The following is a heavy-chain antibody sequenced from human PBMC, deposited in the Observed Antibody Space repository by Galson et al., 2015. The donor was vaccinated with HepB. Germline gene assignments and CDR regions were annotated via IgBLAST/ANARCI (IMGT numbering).Heavy chain of an antibody. Sequence: QSGAEVKKPGQSLKMSCKGSGYGFTNYWIGWVRQMPGEGLEWMGLIYPGDPDTRYSPSFQGQVTISADKSMNTAYLQWSSLKDTDTAIYYCARTIGLLGTTGIYHFDYWGQGTLVTVSS. CDR1: GYGFTNYW. J-gene: IGHJ4*02. CDR3: ARTIGLLGTTGIYHFDY. CDR2: IYPGDPDT. D-gene: IGHD1-26*01. V-gene: IGHV5-51*01.